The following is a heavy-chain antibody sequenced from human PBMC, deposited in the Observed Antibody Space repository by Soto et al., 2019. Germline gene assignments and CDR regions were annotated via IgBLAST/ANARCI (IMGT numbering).Heavy chain of an antibody. Sequence: GVSLRLSCAASGFTFSSYDMHWVRQATGKGLEWVSAIGTAGDTYYPGSVKGRFTISRENAKNSLYLQMNSLRAEDTAVYYCARGTTVAPFDYWGQGTLVTVSS. V-gene: IGHV3-13*01. CDR2: IGTAGDT. CDR1: GFTFSSYD. D-gene: IGHD4-17*01. J-gene: IGHJ4*02. CDR3: ARGTTVAPFDY.